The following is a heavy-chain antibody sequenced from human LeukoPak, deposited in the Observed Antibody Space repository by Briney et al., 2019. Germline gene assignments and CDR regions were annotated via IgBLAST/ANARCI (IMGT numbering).Heavy chain of an antibody. CDR3: ARGESSGWARQDFFDY. Sequence: PGGSLRLFCAASGFTFNSYERNWVRQAPGEGLEWDSDISSTSSTIYYADSVMGRFTISRDKAKNSLHLQMNSLRAEDTAVYYCARGESSGWARQDFFDYWGQGTLVTVSS. V-gene: IGHV3-48*03. CDR2: ISSTSSTI. CDR1: GFTFNSYE. J-gene: IGHJ4*02. D-gene: IGHD6-19*01.